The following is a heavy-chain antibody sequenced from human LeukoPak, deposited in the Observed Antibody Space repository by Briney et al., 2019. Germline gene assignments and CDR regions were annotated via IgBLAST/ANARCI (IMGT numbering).Heavy chain of an antibody. CDR2: IWYDGSNK. D-gene: IGHD1-26*01. V-gene: IGHV3-33*08. J-gene: IGHJ4*02. Sequence: GGSLRLSCAASGFTFSSYGMHWVRQAPGKVLEWVAVIWYDGSNKYYADSVKGRFTISRDNSKNTLYLQMNSLRAEDTAVYYCARAETYRIVGATPIGYWGQGTLVTVSS. CDR1: GFTFSSYG. CDR3: ARAETYRIVGATPIGY.